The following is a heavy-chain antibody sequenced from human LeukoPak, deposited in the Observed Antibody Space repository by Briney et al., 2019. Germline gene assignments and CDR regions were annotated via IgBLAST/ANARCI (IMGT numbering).Heavy chain of an antibody. Sequence: ASVKVSCKASGYTFTSYDINWLRQAPAQGLEWMGWISAYNGNTNYAQKLQGRVTMTTDTSTSTAYMELRSLRSDDTAVYYCARDTPMVSAFDIWGQGTMVTVSS. CDR1: GYTFTSYD. V-gene: IGHV1-18*01. CDR3: ARDTPMVSAFDI. J-gene: IGHJ3*02. CDR2: ISAYNGNT. D-gene: IGHD5-18*01.